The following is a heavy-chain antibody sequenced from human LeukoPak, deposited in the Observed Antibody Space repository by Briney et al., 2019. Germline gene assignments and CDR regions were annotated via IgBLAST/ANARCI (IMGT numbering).Heavy chain of an antibody. CDR3: ARDGYYYDSSGYLSGGYYYYYYMDV. CDR1: GFTFSSYG. CDR2: IWYDGSNK. Sequence: GRSLRLSCAASGFTFSSYGMHWVRQAPGKGLEWVAVIWYDGSNKYYADSVKGRFTISRDNSKNTLYLQMNSLRAEDTAVYYCARDGYYYDSSGYLSGGYYYYYYMDVWSKGTTVTVSS. J-gene: IGHJ6*03. D-gene: IGHD3-22*01. V-gene: IGHV3-33*01.